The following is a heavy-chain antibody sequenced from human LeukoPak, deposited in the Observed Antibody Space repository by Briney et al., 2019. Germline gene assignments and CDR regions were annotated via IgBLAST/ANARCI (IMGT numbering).Heavy chain of an antibody. V-gene: IGHV3-21*01. J-gene: IGHJ4*02. CDR1: GFTFSSYS. Sequence: PGGSLRLSCAASGFTFSSYSMNWVRQAPGKGLEWVSSISGSSSYIYYADSMKGRFTISRDNAKNSLYLQMNSLRAEDTAVYYCARSGCSSTSRGDYWGQGTLVTVSS. CDR3: ARSGCSSTSRGDY. CDR2: ISGSSSYI. D-gene: IGHD2-2*01.